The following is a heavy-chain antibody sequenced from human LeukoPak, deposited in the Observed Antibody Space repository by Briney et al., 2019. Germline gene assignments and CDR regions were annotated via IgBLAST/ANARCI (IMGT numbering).Heavy chain of an antibody. J-gene: IGHJ6*03. CDR2: ISSRLSTI. Sequence: GGSLRLSXAASGFTFSNYNMNWVRQAPGKGLEWVSYISSRLSTIYYADSVKGRFTISRDSAKNSLFLQMNSLRAEDTAVYYCARAGGEVWSGYYRGDSYYYMDVWGKGTTVTVSS. CDR1: GFTFSNYN. D-gene: IGHD3-3*01. CDR3: ARAGGEVWSGYYRGDSYYYMDV. V-gene: IGHV3-48*04.